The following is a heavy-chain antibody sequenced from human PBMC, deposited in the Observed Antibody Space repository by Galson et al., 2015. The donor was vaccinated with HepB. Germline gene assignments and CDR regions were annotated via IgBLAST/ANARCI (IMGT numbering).Heavy chain of an antibody. J-gene: IGHJ3*02. Sequence: SLRLSCAASGFSFDDYTMHWVRQAPGKGLEWISLFSWDGNTYYADSVKGRFTISRDNSKNSLHLQMNSLRTEDTALYYCAKDIGYGDYDDAFDMWGQGTMVTVSS. CDR2: FSWDGNT. CDR1: GFSFDDYT. CDR3: AKDIGYGDYDDAFDM. D-gene: IGHD4-17*01. V-gene: IGHV3-43*01.